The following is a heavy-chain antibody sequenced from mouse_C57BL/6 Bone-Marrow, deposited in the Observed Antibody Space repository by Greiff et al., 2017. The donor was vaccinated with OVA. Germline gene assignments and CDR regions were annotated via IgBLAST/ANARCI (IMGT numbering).Heavy chain of an antibody. CDR3: AREGTTTVVATRYFDV. CDR1: GFTFSDYY. CDR2: ISNGGGST. D-gene: IGHD1-1*01. Sequence: EVQVVESGGGLVQPGGSLKLSCAASGFTFSDYYMYWVRQTPEKRLEWVAYISNGGGSTYYPDTVKGRFTISRDNAKNTRYLQMSRLKSEDTAMYYCAREGTTTVVATRYFDVWGTGTTVTVSS. V-gene: IGHV5-12*01. J-gene: IGHJ1*03.